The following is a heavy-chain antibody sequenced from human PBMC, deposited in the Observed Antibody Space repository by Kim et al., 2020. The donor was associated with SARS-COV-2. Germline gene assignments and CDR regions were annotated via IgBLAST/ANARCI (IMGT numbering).Heavy chain of an antibody. CDR1: GESFNDFF. CDR2: INHSGSI. CDR3: ARHRSTAQFDP. D-gene: IGHD3-10*01. J-gene: IGHJ5*02. Sequence: SETLSLTCGVYGESFNDFFWSWIRQPPGKGLEWIGEINHSGSINYNPSLESRLMISVDTSKKQISLNLKSVTAADTAIYYCARHRSTAQFDPWGQGTLVTVS. V-gene: IGHV4-34*01.